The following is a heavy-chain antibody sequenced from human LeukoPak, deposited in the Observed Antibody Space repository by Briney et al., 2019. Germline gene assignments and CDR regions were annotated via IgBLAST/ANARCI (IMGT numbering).Heavy chain of an antibody. Sequence: GASVKVPCKASGDTFTSYDINWVRQATGQGLEWMGWMNPNSGNTDYAQKFQGRVTMPRNTSISTAYMELSSLRSEDTAVYYCATRDCSSTSCYLLGFDPWGQGTLVTVSS. CDR1: GDTFTSYD. CDR3: ATRDCSSTSCYLLGFDP. D-gene: IGHD2-2*01. J-gene: IGHJ5*02. CDR2: MNPNSGNT. V-gene: IGHV1-8*01.